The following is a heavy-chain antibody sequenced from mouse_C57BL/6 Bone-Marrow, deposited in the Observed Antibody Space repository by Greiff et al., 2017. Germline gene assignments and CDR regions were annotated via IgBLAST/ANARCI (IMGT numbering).Heavy chain of an antibody. CDR2: IWSGGST. D-gene: IGHD2-3*01. CDR1: GFSLTSYG. J-gene: IGHJ4*01. Sequence: VKLMESGPGLVQPSQSLSITCTVSGFSLTSYGVHWVRQSPGKGLEWLGVIWSGGSTDYNAAFISRLSISKDNSKSQVFFKMNSLQADDTAIYYCARNGGYYVWYYAMDYWGQGTSVTVSS. CDR3: ARNGGYYVWYYAMDY. V-gene: IGHV2-2*01.